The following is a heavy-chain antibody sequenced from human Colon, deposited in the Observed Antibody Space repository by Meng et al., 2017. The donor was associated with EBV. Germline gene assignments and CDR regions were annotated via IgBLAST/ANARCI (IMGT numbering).Heavy chain of an antibody. V-gene: IGHV4-34*01. CDR1: GGSFSGYY. Sequence: QVQLQQWGAGLLKPSXXXXLTXXVYGGSFSGYYWSWIRQPPGKGLEWIGEISHSGSTNYNPSLKSRVTISLDTSKNQFSLRLSSVTAADTAVYYCARQAPYYFDSSGRFDYWGQGTLVTVSS. D-gene: IGHD3-22*01. CDR3: ARQAPYYFDSSGRFDY. CDR2: ISHSGST. J-gene: IGHJ4*02.